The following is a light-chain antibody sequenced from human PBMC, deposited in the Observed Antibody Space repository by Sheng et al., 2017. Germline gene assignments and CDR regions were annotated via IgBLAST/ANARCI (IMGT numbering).Light chain of an antibody. CDR3: QQYYSGLF. Sequence: DIVMTQSPDSLAVSLGERATINCKSSQSVLYSSNNKNYLAWYQQKPGQPPKLLVYWASTREYGVPGRFSGSGSGSDFTLTISSLQAEDVAVYYCQQYYSGLFFGPGTKVEIK. V-gene: IGKV4-1*01. CDR2: WAS. J-gene: IGKJ3*01. CDR1: QSVLYSSNNKNY.